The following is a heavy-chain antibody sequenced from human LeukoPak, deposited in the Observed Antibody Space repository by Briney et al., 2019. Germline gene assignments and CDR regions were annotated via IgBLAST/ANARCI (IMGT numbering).Heavy chain of an antibody. D-gene: IGHD4-17*01. CDR3: ARAETTVTRPHWFDP. Sequence: GGSLRLSCAASGFTFSNYWMNWIRQAPGKGLEWVSYISGSSSYIYYADSVKGRFTISRDNAKNSLYLQMNSLRAEDTAVYYCARAETTVTRPHWFDPWGQGTLVTVSS. J-gene: IGHJ5*02. CDR1: GFTFSNYW. V-gene: IGHV3-21*05. CDR2: ISGSSSYI.